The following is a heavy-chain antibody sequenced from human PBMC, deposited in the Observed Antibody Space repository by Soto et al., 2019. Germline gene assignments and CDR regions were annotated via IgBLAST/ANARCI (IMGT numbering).Heavy chain of an antibody. D-gene: IGHD3-3*01. CDR2: IYSSGGT. CDR3: ARGQRFSDSFDP. CDR1: GGAVSGYY. J-gene: IGHJ5*02. V-gene: IGHV4-4*07. Sequence: SETLSLTCTVSGGAVSGYYWTWIRQPAGKGLEWIGRIYSSGGTKYNPSLKSRADMSLDMSKNQFSLRLNSVTAADTAVYYCARGQRFSDSFDPWGQGTLVTVSS.